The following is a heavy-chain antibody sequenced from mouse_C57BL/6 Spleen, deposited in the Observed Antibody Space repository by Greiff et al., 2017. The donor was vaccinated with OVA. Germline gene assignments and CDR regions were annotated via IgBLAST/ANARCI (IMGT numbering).Heavy chain of an antibody. D-gene: IGHD1-1*01. CDR3: ARSGGSRYYFDY. CDR2: INPSNGGT. J-gene: IGHJ2*01. CDR1: GYTFTSYW. Sequence: QVQLKQPGTELVKPGASVKLSCKASGYTFTSYWMHWVKQRPGQGLEWIGNINPSNGGTNYNEKFKSKATLTVDKSSSTAYMQLSSLTSEDSAVYYCARSGGSRYYFDYWGQGTTLTVSS. V-gene: IGHV1-53*01.